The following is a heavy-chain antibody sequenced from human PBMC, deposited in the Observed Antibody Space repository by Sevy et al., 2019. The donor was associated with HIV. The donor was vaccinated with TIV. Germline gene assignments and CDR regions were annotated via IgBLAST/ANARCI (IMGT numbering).Heavy chain of an antibody. CDR1: GFTFSSYA. Sequence: GGSLRLSCAASGFTFSSYAMSWVRQAPGKGLEWVSAISRSGGSTYYADSVKGRFTISRDNAKNSLYLQMNSLRAEDSAVYFCARVSSIYYDRGYYYAMDVWGQGTTVTVSS. CDR2: ISRSGGST. CDR3: ARVSSIYYDRGYYYAMDV. J-gene: IGHJ6*02. D-gene: IGHD3-22*01. V-gene: IGHV3-23*01.